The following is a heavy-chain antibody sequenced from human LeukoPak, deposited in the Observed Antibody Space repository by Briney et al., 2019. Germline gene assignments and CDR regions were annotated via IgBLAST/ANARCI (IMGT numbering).Heavy chain of an antibody. Sequence: SETLSLTCTVSGGSISSYYWSWIRQPPGKGLEWIGYIYYSGSTNYNPSLKSRVTISVDTSKNQFSLKLSSVTAADTAVYYCARAHSRDLTGYYPFDYWGQGTLVTVSS. J-gene: IGHJ4*02. CDR3: ARAHSRDLTGYYPFDY. D-gene: IGHD3-9*01. CDR1: GGSISSYY. V-gene: IGHV4-59*01. CDR2: IYYSGST.